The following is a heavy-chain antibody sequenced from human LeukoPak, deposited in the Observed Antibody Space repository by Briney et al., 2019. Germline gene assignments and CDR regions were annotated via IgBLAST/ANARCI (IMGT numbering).Heavy chain of an antibody. V-gene: IGHV1-2*02. CDR1: GYTFTGYY. CDR2: INPNSGGT. J-gene: IGHJ4*02. Sequence: EASVKVSCEASGYTFTGYYMHWVRQAPGQGLEWMGWINPNSGGTNYAQKFQGRVTMTRDTSISTAYMELSRLRSDDTAVYYCARTKYSSGWYVDYWGQGTLVTVSS. D-gene: IGHD6-19*01. CDR3: ARTKYSSGWYVDY.